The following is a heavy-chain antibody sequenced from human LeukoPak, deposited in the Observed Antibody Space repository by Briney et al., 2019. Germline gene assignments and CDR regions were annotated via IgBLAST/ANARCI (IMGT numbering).Heavy chain of an antibody. CDR1: GGSFSGYY. V-gene: IGHV4-34*01. CDR3: ARGLVYYYYYMDV. CDR2: INHSGST. J-gene: IGHJ6*03. Sequence: SETLSLTSAVYGGSFSGYYWSWIRQPPGKGLEWIGEINHSGSTNYNPSLKSRVTISVDTSKNQFSLKLSSVTAADTAVYYCARGLVYYYYYMDVWGKGTTVTVSS.